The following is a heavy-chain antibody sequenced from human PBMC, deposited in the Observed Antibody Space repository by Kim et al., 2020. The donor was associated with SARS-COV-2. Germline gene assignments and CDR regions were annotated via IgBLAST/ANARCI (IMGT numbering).Heavy chain of an antibody. CDR1: GFTVSSNY. D-gene: IGHD3-10*01. V-gene: IGHV3-53*01. J-gene: IGHJ4*02. CDR3: ARAEGTTMVRAYFDY. CDR2: IYSGGST. Sequence: GGSLRLSCAASGFTVSSNYMSWVRQAPGKGLEWVSVIYSGGSTYYADSVKGRFTISRDNSKNTLYLQMNSLRAEDTAVYYCARAEGTTMVRAYFDYWGQGTLVTVSS.